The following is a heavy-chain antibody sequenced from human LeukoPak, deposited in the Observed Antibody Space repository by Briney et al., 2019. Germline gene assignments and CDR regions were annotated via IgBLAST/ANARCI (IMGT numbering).Heavy chain of an antibody. Sequence: GGSLRLACAASGFTFSDYYMSWIRQAPGKGLEWVSYISSSGSTIYYADSVKGRFTISRDNAKNSLYLQMNSLRAEDTAVYYCARDPYYYDSSGYGYWGQGTLVTVSS. CDR2: ISSSGSTI. CDR1: GFTFSDYY. CDR3: ARDPYYYDSSGYGY. V-gene: IGHV3-11*01. J-gene: IGHJ4*02. D-gene: IGHD3-22*01.